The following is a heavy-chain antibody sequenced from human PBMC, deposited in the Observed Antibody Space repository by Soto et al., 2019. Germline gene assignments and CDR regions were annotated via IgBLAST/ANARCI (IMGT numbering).Heavy chain of an antibody. V-gene: IGHV1-8*01. CDR1: GYTFSSYD. CDR2: MNPNSGNT. CDR3: ARGLQSYYYYYGMDV. J-gene: IGHJ6*02. Sequence: QVQLVQSGAEVKKPGASVKVSCKASGYTFSSYDINWVRQATGQGLEWMGWMNPNSGNTGYEQKFQGRVTMTRNTSISAAYMELSSLRSEDTAVYYCARGLQSYYYYYGMDVWGQGTTVSVSS. D-gene: IGHD6-19*01.